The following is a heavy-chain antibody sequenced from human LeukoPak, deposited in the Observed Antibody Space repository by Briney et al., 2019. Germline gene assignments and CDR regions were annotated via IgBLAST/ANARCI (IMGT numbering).Heavy chain of an antibody. V-gene: IGHV4-4*02. CDR2: IYHSGST. CDR3: ARDRVGDSDAFDI. Sequence: PSETLSLTCAVSGGSISSSNWWNWVRQPPGKGLEWIGEIYHSGSTNYNPSLKSRVTISVDKSKNQFSLKLSSVTAADTAVYYCARDRVGDSDAFDIWGQGTMVTVSS. J-gene: IGHJ3*02. CDR1: GGSISSSNW. D-gene: IGHD4-17*01.